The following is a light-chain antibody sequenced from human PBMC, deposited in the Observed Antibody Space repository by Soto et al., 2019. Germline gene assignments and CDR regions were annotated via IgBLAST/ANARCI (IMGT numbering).Light chain of an antibody. CDR1: QGLNTN. CDR2: GAS. Sequence: IQLTQSPSSLSTSVGDRVTITCRASQGLNTNLAWYQQKPGKAPNLLIYGASTLQKGVPSRFSGNGSGTDFTLTISSLQPEDLATYYCQQSNNYFTFGPGTKVDIK. CDR3: QQSNNYFT. V-gene: IGKV1-9*01. J-gene: IGKJ3*01.